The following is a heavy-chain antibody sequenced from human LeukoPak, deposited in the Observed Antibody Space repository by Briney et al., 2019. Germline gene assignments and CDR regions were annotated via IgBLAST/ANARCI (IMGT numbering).Heavy chain of an antibody. V-gene: IGHV4-39*01. CDR1: GGSISSSSYY. D-gene: IGHD5-18*01. CDR3: ARARGYSYGYYFDY. Sequence: SETLSLTCTVSGGSISSSSYYWGWIRQPPGKGLEWIGSIYYSGSTYYNPSLKSRVTISVDTSKNQFSLKLSSVTAADTAVYYCARARGYSYGYYFDYWGQGTLVTVSS. J-gene: IGHJ4*02. CDR2: IYYSGST.